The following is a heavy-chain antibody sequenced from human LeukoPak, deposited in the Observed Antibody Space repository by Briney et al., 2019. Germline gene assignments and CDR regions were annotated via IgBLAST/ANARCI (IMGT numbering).Heavy chain of an antibody. Sequence: SVKVSCKASGGTFSSYAISWVRQAPGQGLEWMGRIIPILGIANYAQKFQGRVTITADKSTSTAYMELSSLRSEDTAVYYCASWVRGYYGFWSGYYYYYMDVWGKGTTVTVSS. CDR1: GGTFSSYA. CDR2: IIPILGIA. CDR3: ASWVRGYYGFWSGYYYYYMDV. J-gene: IGHJ6*03. V-gene: IGHV1-69*04. D-gene: IGHD3-3*01.